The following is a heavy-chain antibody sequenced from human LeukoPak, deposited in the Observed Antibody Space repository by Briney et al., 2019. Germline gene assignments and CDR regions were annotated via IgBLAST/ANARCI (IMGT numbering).Heavy chain of an antibody. CDR2: ISSSGSTI. CDR1: GFTFSDYY. V-gene: IGHV3-11*04. J-gene: IGHJ4*02. D-gene: IGHD3-22*01. CDR3: ARELTYYYDSSGYYTFDY. Sequence: GGSLRLSCAASGFTFSDYYMSWIRQAPGKGLEWASYISSSGSTIYYADSVKGRFTISRDNAKNSLYLQMNSLRAEDTAVYYCARELTYYYDSSGYYTFDYWGQGTLVTVSS.